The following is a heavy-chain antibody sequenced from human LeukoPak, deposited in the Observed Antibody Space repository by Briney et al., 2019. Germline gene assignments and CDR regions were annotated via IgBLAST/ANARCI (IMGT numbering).Heavy chain of an antibody. J-gene: IGHJ4*02. CDR2: INHSGST. Sequence: SETLSLTCAVYGGSFSGYYWSWIRQPPGKGLEWIGEINHSGSTNYNPSLKSRVTISVDTSKNQFSLKLSSVTAADTAVYYCARGVSPNYDILTGYYMDYWGQGTLVTVSS. V-gene: IGHV4-34*01. CDR1: GGSFSGYY. D-gene: IGHD3-9*01. CDR3: ARGVSPNYDILTGYYMDY.